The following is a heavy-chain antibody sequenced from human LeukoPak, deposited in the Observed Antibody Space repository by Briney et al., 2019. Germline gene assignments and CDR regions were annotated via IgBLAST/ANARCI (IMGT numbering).Heavy chain of an antibody. Sequence: GASVKVSCKASGYTFTGYYMHWVRQAPGQGLEWMGWISAYNGNTNYAQKLQGRVTMTTDTSTSTAYMELRSLRSDDTAVYYCARGGTKYSGYDPLDYWGQGTLVTVSS. V-gene: IGHV1-18*04. J-gene: IGHJ4*02. CDR1: GYTFTGYY. CDR2: ISAYNGNT. CDR3: ARGGTKYSGYDPLDY. D-gene: IGHD5-12*01.